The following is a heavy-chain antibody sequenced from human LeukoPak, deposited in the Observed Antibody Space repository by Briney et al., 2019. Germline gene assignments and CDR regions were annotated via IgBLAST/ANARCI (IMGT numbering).Heavy chain of an antibody. CDR3: AKGDNVATSADY. Sequence: GGSLRLSCAASGFTFSSDAMSWVRQAPGKGLEWVSAISGSGGSTYYADSVKGRFTISRDNSKNTLYLQMNSLRAEDTAVYYCAKGDNVATSADYWGQGTLVTVSS. J-gene: IGHJ4*02. CDR2: ISGSGGST. CDR1: GFTFSSDA. V-gene: IGHV3-23*01. D-gene: IGHD5-12*01.